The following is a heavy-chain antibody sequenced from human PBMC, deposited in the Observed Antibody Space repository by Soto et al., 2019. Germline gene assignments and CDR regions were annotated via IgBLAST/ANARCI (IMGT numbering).Heavy chain of an antibody. V-gene: IGHV3-23*01. D-gene: IGHD3-16*01. CDR2: ISGSGG. CDR1: GFTFSSYA. CDR3: AKEGAPSYWYFDL. J-gene: IGHJ2*01. Sequence: PGGSLRLSCAASGFTFSSYAINWVRQAPGKGLEWVSTISGSGGFYADSVKGRFTISRDSSKNTLYLQMNSLRADDTAVYYCAKEGAPSYWYFDLWGRGTLVTVSS.